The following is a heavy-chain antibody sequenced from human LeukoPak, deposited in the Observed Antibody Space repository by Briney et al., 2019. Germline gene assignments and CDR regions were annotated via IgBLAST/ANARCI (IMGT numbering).Heavy chain of an antibody. V-gene: IGHV4-59*06. CDR3: ASYGSGWYFDL. D-gene: IGHD5-18*01. J-gene: IGHJ2*01. CDR1: GGSISSYY. CDR2: IYDSGST. Sequence: PSETLSLTCTVSGGSISSYYWSWIRQPPGKGLEWIGYIYDSGSTYYKPSLRSRVTISGDTSKNQFSLKVTSVSDADTAVYYCASYGSGWYFDLWGRGTLVTVSS.